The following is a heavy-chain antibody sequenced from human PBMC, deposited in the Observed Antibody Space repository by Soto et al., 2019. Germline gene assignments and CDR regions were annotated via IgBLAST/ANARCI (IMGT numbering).Heavy chain of an antibody. CDR2: IIPLFGTT. Sequence: QVQLVQSGSEVKMPGSSVKVSCKTSGGTFSRHAINWVRQAPGQGLEWMGGIIPLFGTTNYAQKFKGRVTISADESTSTAYKELSSLTSEDAAVYYCARAAIHGSSRYFWFEPWGQGTLVTVSS. CDR1: GGTFSRHA. CDR3: ARAAIHGSSRYFWFEP. V-gene: IGHV1-69*01. D-gene: IGHD6-13*01. J-gene: IGHJ5*02.